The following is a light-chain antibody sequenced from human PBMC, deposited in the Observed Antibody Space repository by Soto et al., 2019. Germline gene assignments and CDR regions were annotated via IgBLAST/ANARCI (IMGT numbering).Light chain of an antibody. Sequence: DIQMTQSPSTLSASVGDRVTIQCRASESISGWLAWYQQKPGKAPKLVIFKASTLESGVPSRFSGSGSGTEFTLSISSLQTDDFATYYCQQYNSYPCTFGQGTKVEIK. CDR2: KAS. V-gene: IGKV1-5*03. CDR1: ESISGW. CDR3: QQYNSYPCT. J-gene: IGKJ1*01.